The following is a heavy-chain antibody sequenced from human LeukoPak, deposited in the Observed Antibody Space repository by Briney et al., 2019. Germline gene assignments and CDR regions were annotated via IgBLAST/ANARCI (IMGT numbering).Heavy chain of an antibody. J-gene: IGHJ4*02. CDR1: GFTFDDYA. CDR2: ISGDGGST. V-gene: IGHV3-43*02. D-gene: IGHD6-13*01. Sequence: GGSLRLSCAASGFTFDDYAMHWVRQAPGKGLEWVSLISGDGGSTYYADSAKGRFTISRDNSKNSLYLQMNSLRTEDTVLYYCAKDTWEGDSSSWQLRSQHFDYWGQGTLVTVSS. CDR3: AKDTWEGDSSSWQLRSQHFDY.